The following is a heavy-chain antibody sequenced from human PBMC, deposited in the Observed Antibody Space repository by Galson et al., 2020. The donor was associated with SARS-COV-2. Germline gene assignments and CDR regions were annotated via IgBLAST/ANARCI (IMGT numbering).Heavy chain of an antibody. J-gene: IGHJ4*02. CDR1: GFTFSGSA. V-gene: IGHV3-73*01. Sequence: TGGSLRLSRAVSGFTFSGSAMHWVRQASGKGLEWVGRIRSKANNYATVYDASVKGRFTISRDDSKNTAYLQMHSLKTEDTAVYYCTLAASGYYSDYWGQGTLVTVSS. D-gene: IGHD3-3*01. CDR3: TLAASGYYSDY. CDR2: IRSKANNYAT.